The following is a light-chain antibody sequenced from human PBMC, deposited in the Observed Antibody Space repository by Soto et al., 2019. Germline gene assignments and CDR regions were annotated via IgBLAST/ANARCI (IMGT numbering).Light chain of an antibody. V-gene: IGKV1-5*01. CDR2: DAS. CDR3: HHYDSYLT. CDR1: QSVSGW. Sequence: DIQMTQSPSTLSASIGDRVTITCRASQSVSGWLAWYQQKPGKAPKLLIYDASSLETGVPSRFSGSGSGKEFTITISRLQPDDVATYYCHHYDSYLTFGQGTKVDIK. J-gene: IGKJ1*01.